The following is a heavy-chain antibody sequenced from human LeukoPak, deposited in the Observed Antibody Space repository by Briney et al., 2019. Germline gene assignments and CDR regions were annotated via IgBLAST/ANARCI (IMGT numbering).Heavy chain of an antibody. CDR2: ISYDGSNK. Sequence: GGSLRLSCAASGFTFSSYAMHWVRQAPGKGLEWVAVISYDGSNKYYADSVKGRFTISRDNFKNTLYLQMDSLRAEDTAVYYCARFPTYYYDSSGGDYWGQGTLVTVSS. D-gene: IGHD3-22*01. J-gene: IGHJ4*02. CDR1: GFTFSSYA. V-gene: IGHV3-30-3*01. CDR3: ARFPTYYYDSSGGDY.